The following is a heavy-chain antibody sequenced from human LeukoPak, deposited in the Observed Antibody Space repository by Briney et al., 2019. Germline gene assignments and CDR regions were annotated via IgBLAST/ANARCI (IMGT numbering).Heavy chain of an antibody. D-gene: IGHD4-11*01. CDR2: IRYDGSDK. J-gene: IGHJ4*02. V-gene: IGHV3-30*02. Sequence: GGSLRLSCAASGFTFSNYGMNWVRQAPGKGLEWVAFIRYDGSDKYYADSVKGRFTISRDTSKNTLYLQMNSLRAEDTAVYYCAKDSGFYSTDDYWGQGTLVTVSS. CDR1: GFTFSNYG. CDR3: AKDSGFYSTDDY.